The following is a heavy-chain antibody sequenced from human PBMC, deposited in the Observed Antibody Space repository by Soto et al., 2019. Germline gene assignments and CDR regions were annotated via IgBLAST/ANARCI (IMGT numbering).Heavy chain of an antibody. Sequence: GGTLRLSCAASGFTFSSYAMGWVRQGPGKGLEWVAVVSIGGSTHYADSVRGRFTISRDNSKNTLSLQMNSLTAEDTAVYFCAKRRGAGGHFDYWGQGALVTVSS. CDR3: AKRRGAGGHFDY. V-gene: IGHV3-23*01. J-gene: IGHJ4*02. D-gene: IGHD2-15*01. CDR2: VSIGGST. CDR1: GFTFSSYA.